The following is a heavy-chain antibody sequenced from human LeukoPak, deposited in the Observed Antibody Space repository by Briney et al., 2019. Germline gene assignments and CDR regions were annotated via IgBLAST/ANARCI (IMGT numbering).Heavy chain of an antibody. D-gene: IGHD2-21*01. Sequence: SETLSLTCTVSGGSISSYYWSWIRQPAGKGLEWIGRIYTSGSTNYNPSLKSRVTMSVDTSKNQFSLKLSSVTAADTAVYSCARDGGCGFECYYDQWGQGTLVTVSS. CDR2: IYTSGST. CDR3: ARDGGCGFECYYDQ. J-gene: IGHJ4*02. CDR1: GGSISSYY. V-gene: IGHV4-4*07.